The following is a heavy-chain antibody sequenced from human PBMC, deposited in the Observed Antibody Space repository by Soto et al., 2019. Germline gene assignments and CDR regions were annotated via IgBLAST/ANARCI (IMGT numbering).Heavy chain of an antibody. CDR2: ISPYTGKT. J-gene: IGHJ4*02. V-gene: IGHV1-18*04. D-gene: IGHD3-9*01. CDR3: ARDRYYDILTGPDY. CDR1: GYSFTTYG. Sequence: GASVKVSCKASGYSFTTYGISWVRQAPGQGLEWMGWISPYTGKTNYAQKLQGRVTMTTDTSTSTAYMDLRSLRSDDTAVNYYARDRYYDILTGPDYWGQGTLVTVSS.